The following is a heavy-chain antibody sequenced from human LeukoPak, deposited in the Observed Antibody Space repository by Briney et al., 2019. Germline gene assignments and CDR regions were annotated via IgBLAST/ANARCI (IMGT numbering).Heavy chain of an antibody. D-gene: IGHD6-19*01. CDR1: GFTVSSNY. CDR3: AREKIGYNSALDGMDV. V-gene: IGHV3-66*01. Sequence: GGSLRLSCAASGFTVSSNYMSWVRQAPGKGLEWVSVIYSGGSTYYADSVKGRFTISRDNSKNTLYLQMNSLRAEDTAVYYSAREKIGYNSALDGMDVWGQGTTVTVSS. CDR2: IYSGGST. J-gene: IGHJ6*02.